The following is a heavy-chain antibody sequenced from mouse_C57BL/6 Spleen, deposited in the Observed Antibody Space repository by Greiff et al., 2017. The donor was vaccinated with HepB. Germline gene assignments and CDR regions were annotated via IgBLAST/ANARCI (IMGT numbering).Heavy chain of an antibody. CDR2: INPGSGGT. D-gene: IGHD2-5*01. CDR3: ARGAYYSNYLCWYFDV. Sequence: QVQLQQSGAELVRPGTSVKVSCKASGYAFTNYLIEWVKQRPGQGLEWIGVINPGSGGTNYNEKFKGKATLTADKSSSTAYMQLGILTSEDSAVYFCARGAYYSNYLCWYFDVWGTGTTVTVSS. CDR1: GYAFTNYL. J-gene: IGHJ1*03. V-gene: IGHV1-54*01.